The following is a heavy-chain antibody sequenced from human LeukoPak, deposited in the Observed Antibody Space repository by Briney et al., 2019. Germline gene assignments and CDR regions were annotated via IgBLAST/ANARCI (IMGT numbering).Heavy chain of an antibody. Sequence: GGSLRLSCAASGSTFSGYSMNWVRQAPGKGLEWISYISSSSTTTHYADSMKGRFTISRDNARRSLYLQMNSLRAEDTAVYFCARDRDFGAVNYYSYYMDVWGKGTTVTVSS. CDR2: ISSSSTTT. J-gene: IGHJ6*03. D-gene: IGHD4-17*01. CDR1: GSTFSGYS. CDR3: ARDRDFGAVNYYSYYMDV. V-gene: IGHV3-48*04.